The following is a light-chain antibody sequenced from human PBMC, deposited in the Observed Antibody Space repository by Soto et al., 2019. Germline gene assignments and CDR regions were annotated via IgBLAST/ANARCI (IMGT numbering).Light chain of an antibody. V-gene: IGKV3-20*01. CDR2: AAS. CDR1: QSVSSTY. CDR3: QHYGSSLWT. Sequence: EIVLTQSPGTLSLSPGERATLSCRASQSVSSTYLAWYQQKPGQAPRLLIFAASYRATGLPDRFSGSGSGTAFTLTISRLEPDDFAVYYWQHYGSSLWTFGQGTKVEIK. J-gene: IGKJ1*01.